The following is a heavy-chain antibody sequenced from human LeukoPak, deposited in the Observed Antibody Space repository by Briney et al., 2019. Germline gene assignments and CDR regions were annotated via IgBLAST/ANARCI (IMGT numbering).Heavy chain of an antibody. CDR1: GFTFSSYS. D-gene: IGHD2-15*01. V-gene: IGHV3-21*01. J-gene: IGHJ5*01. Sequence: GGSLRLSCAASGFTFSSYSMNWVRQAPGKGLEWVGSISTNSSNIYYADSVKGRVTISRDNDKSTPYMQMNSLRAEDTARYYCSRTALLASWGQGTLVTVPS. CDR2: ISTNSSNI. CDR3: SRTALLAS.